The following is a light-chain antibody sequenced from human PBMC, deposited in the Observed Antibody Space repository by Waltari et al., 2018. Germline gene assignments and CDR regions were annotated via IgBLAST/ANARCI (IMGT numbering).Light chain of an antibody. CDR2: DAS. CDR3: QQRSNWTPHT. J-gene: IGKJ2*01. Sequence: EIVLTQSPATLSLSPGDTATLSCRASHSVGSYLAWYQQKPGQPPRLLIYDASNRATGVPARFRGSGSGTEFTLTISSLEAEDFAVYYCQQRSNWTPHTFGQGARLEIK. V-gene: IGKV3-11*01. CDR1: HSVGSY.